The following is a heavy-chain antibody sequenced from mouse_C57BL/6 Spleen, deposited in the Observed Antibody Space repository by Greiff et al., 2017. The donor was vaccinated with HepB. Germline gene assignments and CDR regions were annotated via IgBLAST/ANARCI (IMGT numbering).Heavy chain of an antibody. Sequence: VTLKVSVAELVRPGASVKLSCTASGFNIKNTYMHWVKQRPEQGLEWIGRIDPANGNTKSAPKFQGKATITADTSSNTAYLQISSLTSEDTAIYYCVRHYDYDVWYFDVWGTGTTVTVSS. V-gene: IGHV14-3*01. CDR3: VRHYDYDVWYFDV. J-gene: IGHJ1*03. CDR1: GFNIKNTY. D-gene: IGHD2-4*01. CDR2: IDPANGNT.